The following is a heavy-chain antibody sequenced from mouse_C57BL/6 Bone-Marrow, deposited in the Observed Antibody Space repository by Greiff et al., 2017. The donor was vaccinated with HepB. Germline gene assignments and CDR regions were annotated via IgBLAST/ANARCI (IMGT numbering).Heavy chain of an antibody. Sequence: EVKLVESGGDLVKPGGSLKLSCAASGFTFSSYGMSWVRQTPDKRLEWVATISSGGSYTYYPDSVKGRFTISRDNAKNTLYLQMRSLKSEDTAMYYCARQFPIITTVVAHWGQGTLVTVSA. CDR3: ARQFPIITTVVAH. J-gene: IGHJ3*01. CDR1: GFTFSSYG. CDR2: ISSGGSYT. V-gene: IGHV5-6*01. D-gene: IGHD1-1*01.